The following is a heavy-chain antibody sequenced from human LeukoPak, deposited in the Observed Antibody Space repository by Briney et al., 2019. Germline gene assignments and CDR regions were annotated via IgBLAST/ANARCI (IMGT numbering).Heavy chain of an antibody. CDR2: ISSSGGTI. J-gene: IGHJ4*02. D-gene: IGHD3-10*01. CDR1: GFTFSDYY. V-gene: IGHV3-11*04. CDR3: ARVATVRGAITHPYYFDY. Sequence: PGGSLRLSCAASGFTFSDYYMSWIRQAPGKGLEWVSYISSSGGTIYYADSVRGRFTISRDNGKKSLYLQMNSLRAEDTAVYYCARVATVRGAITHPYYFDYWGRGTLVTVSS.